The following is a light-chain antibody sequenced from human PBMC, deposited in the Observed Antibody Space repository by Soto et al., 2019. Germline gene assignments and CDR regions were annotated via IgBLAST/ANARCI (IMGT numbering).Light chain of an antibody. CDR3: QQYNSYSRYT. CDR2: DAS. V-gene: IGKV1-5*01. Sequence: DIQMTQSPSTLSASVGDRVTITCRASQSISSWLAWYQQKPVKAPKLLIYDASSLESGVPSRFSGSGSGTEFTLTSSSLQPDDFATYYCQQYNSYSRYTFGQGTKLEIK. J-gene: IGKJ2*01. CDR1: QSISSW.